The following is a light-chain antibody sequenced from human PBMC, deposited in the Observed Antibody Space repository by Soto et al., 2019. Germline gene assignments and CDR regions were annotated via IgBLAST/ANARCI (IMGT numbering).Light chain of an antibody. CDR2: EVS. J-gene: IGLJ1*01. CDR3: SSYTSTSTYV. CDR1: SSDVGGYNY. V-gene: IGLV2-14*01. Sequence: QSVLTQPASVSGSPGQSITISCTGTSSDVGGYNYVSWYQQHPGKAPKLMIYEVSNRPSGTSNRFSASKSGNTASLTISGLQAEDEADYYCSSYTSTSTYVFGTGTKVTVL.